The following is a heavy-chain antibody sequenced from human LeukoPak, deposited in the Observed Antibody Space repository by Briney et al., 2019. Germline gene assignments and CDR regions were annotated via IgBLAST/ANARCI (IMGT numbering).Heavy chain of an antibody. CDR3: AKELDGGDYMDV. Sequence: GGSLRLSCATSGFTFSSYGMHWVRQAPGRGLEWVAFIRYDGSNKYYADSVKGRFTISRDNSKNTLYLQMNSLRAEDTAVYYCAKELDGGDYMDVWGKGTTVTVSS. V-gene: IGHV3-30*02. D-gene: IGHD3-16*01. J-gene: IGHJ6*03. CDR2: IRYDGSNK. CDR1: GFTFSSYG.